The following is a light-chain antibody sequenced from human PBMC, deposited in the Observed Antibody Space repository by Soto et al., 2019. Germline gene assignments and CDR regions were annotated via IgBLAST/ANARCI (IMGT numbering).Light chain of an antibody. CDR1: QGISNY. CDR3: QKYDSAPWT. V-gene: IGKV1-27*01. CDR2: AAS. J-gene: IGKJ1*01. Sequence: DIEMTQSPSSLSASVGDRVIITCRASQGISNYLAWYQQRPGKVPKLLIYAASTLQSGVPSQFSGSGSGTDFTLTISSLQPEDVASYYCQKYDSAPWTFGQGTEVEIK.